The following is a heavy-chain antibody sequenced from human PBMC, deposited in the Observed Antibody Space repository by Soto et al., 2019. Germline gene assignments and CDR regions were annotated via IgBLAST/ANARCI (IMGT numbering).Heavy chain of an antibody. CDR1: GYTFTCYY. D-gene: IGHD3-22*01. CDR2: INAGNGNT. V-gene: IGHV1-3*01. CDR3: ARGSGYYYWDDY. J-gene: IGHJ4*02. Sequence: ASVKVSCKASGYTFTCYYIHWVRQAPGQRLEWMGWINAGNGNTKYSQKFQGRVTITRDTSASTAYMELSSLRSEDTAVYYCARGSGYYYWDDYWGQGTLVTVSS.